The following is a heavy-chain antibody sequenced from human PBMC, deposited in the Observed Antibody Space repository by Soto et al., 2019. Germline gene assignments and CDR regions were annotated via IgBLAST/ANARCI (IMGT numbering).Heavy chain of an antibody. CDR2: IKGDGSST. CDR3: TRSAWFDP. V-gene: IGHV3-74*01. Sequence: GGSLRLSCAASGFTFSPYWLHWVRPAPGKGLVWVSRIKGDGSSTTYADSVKGRSTISRDNAKNTLYLQMNSLRAEDTALYYCTRSAWFDPWGQGTLVTVSS. J-gene: IGHJ5*02. CDR1: GFTFSPYW.